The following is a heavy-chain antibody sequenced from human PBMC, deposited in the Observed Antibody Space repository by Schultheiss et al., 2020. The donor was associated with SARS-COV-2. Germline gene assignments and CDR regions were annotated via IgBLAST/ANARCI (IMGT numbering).Heavy chain of an antibody. CDR3: ARYGYSYGSDY. Sequence: SQTLSLTCTVSGGSISSGGYYWSWIRQHPGKGLEWIGYIYHSGSTYYNPSLKSRVTISVDRSRNQFSLKLSSVTAADTAVYYCARYGYSYGSDYWGQGTLVTVSS. CDR1: GGSISSGGYY. CDR2: IYHSGST. V-gene: IGHV4-30-2*02. J-gene: IGHJ4*02. D-gene: IGHD5-18*01.